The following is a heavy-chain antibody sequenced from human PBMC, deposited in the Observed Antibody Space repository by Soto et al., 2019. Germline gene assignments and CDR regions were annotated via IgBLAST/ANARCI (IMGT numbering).Heavy chain of an antibody. CDR3: ARGGGIVGAIKYHGMDV. Sequence: SETLSLTCTVSGDSISRGGDYWSWIRQHPGKGLEWIGYIYYSGNTYNNPTLEHRVTISVDTSKNQFSLKLTSVTAADTAVYYCARGGGIVGAIKYHGMDVWGQGTKVTVYS. V-gene: IGHV4-31*03. CDR2: IYYSGNT. J-gene: IGHJ6*02. D-gene: IGHD1-26*01. CDR1: GDSISRGGDY.